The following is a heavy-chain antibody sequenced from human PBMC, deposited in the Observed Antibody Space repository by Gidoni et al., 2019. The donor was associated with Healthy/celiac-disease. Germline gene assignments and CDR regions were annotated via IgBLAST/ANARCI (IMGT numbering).Heavy chain of an antibody. CDR1: GYTFTSYD. D-gene: IGHD3-3*01. CDR2: MNPNSGNT. CDR3: ARGKRYYDFWSGYSGTCFDY. V-gene: IGHV1-8*01. J-gene: IGHJ4*02. Sequence: QVQLVQSGAEVKKPGASVKVSCKASGYTFTSYDINWVRQATGQGLEWMGWMNPNSGNTGYAQKFQGRVTMTRNTSISTAYMELSSLRSEDTAVYYCARGKRYYDFWSGYSGTCFDYWGQGTLVTVSS.